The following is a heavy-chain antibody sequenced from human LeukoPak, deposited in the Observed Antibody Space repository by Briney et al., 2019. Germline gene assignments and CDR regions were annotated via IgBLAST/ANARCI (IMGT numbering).Heavy chain of an antibody. Sequence: GGSLRLSCAASGFTFDDYAMHWVRQAPGKGLEWVSGISWNSGSIGYADPVKGRFTISRDNAKNSLYLQMNSLRAEDTALYYCAKDMGSGSTNTPFDYWGQGTLVTVSS. CDR2: ISWNSGSI. J-gene: IGHJ4*02. CDR3: AKDMGSGSTNTPFDY. V-gene: IGHV3-9*01. D-gene: IGHD1-26*01. CDR1: GFTFDDYA.